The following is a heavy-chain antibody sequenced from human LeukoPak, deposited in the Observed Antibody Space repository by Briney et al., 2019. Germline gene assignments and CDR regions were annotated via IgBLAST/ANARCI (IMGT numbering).Heavy chain of an antibody. V-gene: IGHV4-59*01. CDR3: ARDDGDYSFDY. J-gene: IGHJ4*02. Sequence: SETLSLTCTVSAGSISSYYWSWIRQPTGKGLEWMGYIYYSGSTNYNPSLKSRVTISVDTSKNQFSLKLSSVTAADTAVYYCARDDGDYSFDYWGQGTLVTVSS. D-gene: IGHD4-17*01. CDR2: IYYSGST. CDR1: AGSISSYY.